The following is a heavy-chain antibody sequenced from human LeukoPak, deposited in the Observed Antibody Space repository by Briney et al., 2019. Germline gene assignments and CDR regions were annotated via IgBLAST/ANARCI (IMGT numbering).Heavy chain of an antibody. CDR3: AKPEGVLRFLEWPEPFDY. CDR1: GGSFSGYY. J-gene: IGHJ4*02. Sequence: SEALSLTCAVYGGSFSGYYWSWIRQPPGKGLEWIGEINHSGSTNYNPSLKSRVTISVDTSKNQFSLKLSSVTAADTAVYYRAKPEGVLRFLEWPEPFDYWGQGTLVTVSS. V-gene: IGHV4-34*01. CDR2: INHSGST. D-gene: IGHD3-3*01.